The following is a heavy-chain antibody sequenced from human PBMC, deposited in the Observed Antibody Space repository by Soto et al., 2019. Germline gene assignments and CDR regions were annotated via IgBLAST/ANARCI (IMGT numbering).Heavy chain of an antibody. CDR1: GGSFSCYY. D-gene: IGHD3-3*01. CDR3: ARFKYDFWSGYHAYGMDV. J-gene: IGHJ6*02. Sequence: SETLSLTCAVYGGSFSCYYWSGIRQPPGKGLEWIGEINHSGSTNYNPSLKSRVTISVDTSKNQFSLKLSSVTAADTAVYYCARFKYDFWSGYHAYGMDVWGQGTTVTVSS. CDR2: INHSGST. V-gene: IGHV4-34*01.